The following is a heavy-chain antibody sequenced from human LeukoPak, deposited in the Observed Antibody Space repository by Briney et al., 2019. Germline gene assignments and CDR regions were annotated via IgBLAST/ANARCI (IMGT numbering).Heavy chain of an antibody. D-gene: IGHD4-11*01. CDR1: GFPFSSYG. CDR2: IPYDGSDK. CDR3: AAMTSVTTGDY. J-gene: IGHJ4*02. Sequence: GGTLRLSCAASGFPFSSYGMHWVRQAPGKGLEWVAFIPYDGSDKFYADSVKGRFTISRDNSKNTLYLQMNSLRAEDTAVYYCAAMTSVTTGDYWGQGTLVTVSS. V-gene: IGHV3-30*02.